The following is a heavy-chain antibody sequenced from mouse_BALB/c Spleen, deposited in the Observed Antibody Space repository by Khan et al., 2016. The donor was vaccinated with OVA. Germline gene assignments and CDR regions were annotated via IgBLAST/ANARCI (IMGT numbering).Heavy chain of an antibody. J-gene: IGHJ1*01. Sequence: EVELVESGGGLVQPGGSLKLSCAASGFTFSSYAMSWVRQTPEKRLEWVATISGGDNNTYYPDTVKGRFTISRDNAKNTLYLQMSSLRSEDTAMYYCARPPITTVVATSYWFFDVWGAGTTVTVSS. CDR3: ARPPITTVVATSYWFFDV. CDR1: GFTFSSYA. D-gene: IGHD1-1*01. CDR2: ISGGDNNT. V-gene: IGHV5-9*04.